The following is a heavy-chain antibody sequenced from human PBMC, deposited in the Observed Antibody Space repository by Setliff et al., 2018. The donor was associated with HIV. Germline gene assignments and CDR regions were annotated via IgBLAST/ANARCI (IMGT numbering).Heavy chain of an antibody. CDR2: IRSKTYGGTT. CDR1: GFTFADYA. J-gene: IGHJ4*02. CDR3: IADHGEPEALDI. D-gene: IGHD4-17*01. Sequence: SLRLSCTTSGFTFADYALLWVRQAPGKGLEWVSFIRSKTYGGTTDYAASVKGRFTISRDGSESIAFLQMNSLTTEDTAVYYCIADHGEPEALDIWGKGTLVTVSS. V-gene: IGHV3-49*04.